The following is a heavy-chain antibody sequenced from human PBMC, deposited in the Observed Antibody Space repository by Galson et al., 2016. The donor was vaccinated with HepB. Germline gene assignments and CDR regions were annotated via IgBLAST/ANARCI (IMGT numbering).Heavy chain of an antibody. J-gene: IGHJ4*02. Sequence: SLRLSCAVSGITFSSYPMSWVRQAPGKGPEWVSTIKSYGGSTDYADDVQGRFTISRDDSKSTLYLQINSLRDEDTAVYYCAKEALTGGWFNYWGQGTLLTVSS. CDR1: GITFSSYP. CDR2: IKSYGGST. V-gene: IGHV3-23*01. CDR3: AKEALTGGWFNY. D-gene: IGHD6-19*01.